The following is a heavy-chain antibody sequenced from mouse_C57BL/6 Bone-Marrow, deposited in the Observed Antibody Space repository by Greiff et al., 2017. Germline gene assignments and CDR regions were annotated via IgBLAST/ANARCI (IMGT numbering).Heavy chain of an antibody. CDR1: GYAFPNYL. CDR3: ARSKNWDAWFAY. V-gene: IGHV1-54*01. D-gene: IGHD4-1*01. J-gene: IGHJ3*01. Sequence: QVQLQQSGAELVRPGTSVKVSCKASGYAFPNYLLEWVKQRPGPGLEWIGVINPGSGGTNYNQKFKGKAILTADKSSSTAYMQLSSLTSEGSAVYFCARSKNWDAWFAYWGQGTLVTVSA. CDR2: INPGSGGT.